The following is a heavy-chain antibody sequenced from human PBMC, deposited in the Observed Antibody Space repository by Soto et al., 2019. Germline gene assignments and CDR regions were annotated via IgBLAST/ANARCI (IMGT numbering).Heavy chain of an antibody. CDR1: GFSLSTSGMC. J-gene: IGHJ4*01. CDR3: ARMSRVSSSHSGYYFDY. D-gene: IGHD2-2*01. Sequence: SGPTLVNPTQTLTLTCTFSGFSLSTSGMCVSWIRQPPGKALEWLALIDWDDDKYYSTSLKTRLTISKDTSKNKVVLTMTNMDPVDTATYYCARMSRVSSSHSGYYFDYWGQGTLVTVSS. CDR2: IDWDDDK. V-gene: IGHV2-70*01.